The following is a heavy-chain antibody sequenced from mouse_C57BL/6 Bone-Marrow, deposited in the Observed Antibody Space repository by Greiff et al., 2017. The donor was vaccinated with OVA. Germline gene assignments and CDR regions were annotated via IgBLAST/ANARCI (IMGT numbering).Heavy chain of an antibody. D-gene: IGHD4-1*01. V-gene: IGHV1-50*01. CDR2: IDPSDSYT. J-gene: IGHJ2*01. CDR1: GYTFTSYW. Sequence: QVQLQQPGAELVKPGASVKLSCKASGYTFTSYWMQWVKQRPGQGLEWIGEIDPSDSYTNYNQKFKGKATLTVDTSSSTAYMQLSSLTSEDSAVYYGAREGNWDYFDYWGQGTTLTVSS. CDR3: AREGNWDYFDY.